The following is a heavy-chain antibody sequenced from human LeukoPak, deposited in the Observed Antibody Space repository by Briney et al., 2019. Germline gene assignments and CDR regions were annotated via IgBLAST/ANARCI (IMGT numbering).Heavy chain of an antibody. CDR1: GGSNSSYY. V-gene: IGHV4-59*01. D-gene: IGHD6-19*01. CDR3: ARVGAVAGYDAFDI. Sequence: PSETLSLTCTVSGGSNSSYYWSWIRQPPGKGLEWIGYIYYSGSTNYNPSLKSRVTISLDTSKNQFSLKLSSVTAADTAVYYCARVGAVAGYDAFDIWGQGTMVTVSS. CDR2: IYYSGST. J-gene: IGHJ3*02.